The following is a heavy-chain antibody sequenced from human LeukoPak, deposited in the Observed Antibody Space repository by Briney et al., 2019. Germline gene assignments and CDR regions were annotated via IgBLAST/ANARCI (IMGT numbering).Heavy chain of an antibody. J-gene: IGHJ5*02. Sequence: PGGSLRLSCAVSGITLSDYGMSWVRQAPGKGLEWVAGISGSGGSTNYADSVKGRFTISKDNAKNSLYLQMNSLRAEDTAVYYCAREGNIVVVPAAIIEVNWFDPWGQGTLVTVSS. CDR3: AREGNIVVVPAAIIEVNWFDP. CDR1: GITLSDYG. CDR2: ISGSGGST. V-gene: IGHV3-23*01. D-gene: IGHD2-2*02.